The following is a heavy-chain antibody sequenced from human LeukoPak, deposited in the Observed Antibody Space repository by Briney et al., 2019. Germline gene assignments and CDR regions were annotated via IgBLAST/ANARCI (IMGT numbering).Heavy chain of an antibody. Sequence: GASVKVSCKASGGTFIKYTISWVRQRPGQGLEWMGGITPLFGTANYAQKFQGRVTITADESASTAYMELSSLRSEDTAVYYCARDSSDIRGLIAHWGQGTLVTVSS. J-gene: IGHJ1*01. CDR3: ARDSSDIRGLIAH. CDR2: ITPLFGTA. V-gene: IGHV1-69*13. CDR1: GGTFIKYT. D-gene: IGHD3-10*01.